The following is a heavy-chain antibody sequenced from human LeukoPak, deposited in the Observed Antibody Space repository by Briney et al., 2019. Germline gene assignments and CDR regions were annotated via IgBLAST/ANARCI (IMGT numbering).Heavy chain of an antibody. CDR3: ARGGSR. J-gene: IGHJ4*02. D-gene: IGHD3-16*01. CDR1: GDSISSGGHF. Sequence: PSQTLSLTCTVSGDSISSGGHFWTCIRQHPGKGLEWIGYMYNSGRTYYNPSLKSRVLISIDTSKNEFSLNVSSVTAADTAVYYCARGGSRWGQGTLVTVSS. V-gene: IGHV4-31*03. CDR2: MYNSGRT.